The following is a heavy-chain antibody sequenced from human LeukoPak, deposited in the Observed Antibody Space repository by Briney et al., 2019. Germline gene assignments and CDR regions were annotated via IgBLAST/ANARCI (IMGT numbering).Heavy chain of an antibody. D-gene: IGHD3-10*02. CDR1: GFTFSSYW. CDR2: ISSGGSTI. CDR3: AELGITMIGGV. J-gene: IGHJ6*04. V-gene: IGHV3-48*04. Sequence: PGGSLRLSCAASGFTFSSYWMNWVRQAPGKGLEWVSYISSGGSTIYYADSVKGRFTISRDNAKNSLYLQMNSLRAEDTAVYYCAELGITMIGGVWGKGTTVTISS.